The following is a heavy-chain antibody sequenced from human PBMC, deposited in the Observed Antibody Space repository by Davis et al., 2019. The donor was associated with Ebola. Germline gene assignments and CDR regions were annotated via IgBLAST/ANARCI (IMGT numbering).Heavy chain of an antibody. V-gene: IGHV1-46*01. J-gene: IGHJ6*02. CDR1: GYTFTSYY. Sequence: ASVKVSCKASGYTFTSYYMHWVRQAPGQGLEWMGIINPSGGSTSYAQKFQGRVTMTRDTSTSTVYMELSSLRSEDTAVYYCARDERVVVVPAAMGYYYYGMDVWGQGTTVTVSS. D-gene: IGHD2-2*01. CDR2: INPSGGST. CDR3: ARDERVVVVPAAMGYYYYGMDV.